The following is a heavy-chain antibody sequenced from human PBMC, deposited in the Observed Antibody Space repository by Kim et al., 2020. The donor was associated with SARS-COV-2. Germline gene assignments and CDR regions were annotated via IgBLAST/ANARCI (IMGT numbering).Heavy chain of an antibody. D-gene: IGHD2-2*01. CDR3: ASEKLGYCSSTSCYLYRAFDI. CDR2: ISSSSSYI. V-gene: IGHV3-21*01. J-gene: IGHJ3*02. Sequence: GGSLRLSCAASGFTFSSYSMNWVRQAPGKGLEWVSSISSSSSYIYYADSVKGRFTISRDNAKNSLYLQMNSLRAEDTAVYYCASEKLGYCSSTSCYLYRAFDIWGQGTMVTVSS. CDR1: GFTFSSYS.